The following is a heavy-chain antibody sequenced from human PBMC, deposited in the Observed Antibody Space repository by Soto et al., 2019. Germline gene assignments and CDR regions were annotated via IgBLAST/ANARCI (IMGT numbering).Heavy chain of an antibody. CDR2: INAGNGNT. J-gene: IGHJ6*03. V-gene: IGHV1-3*01. Sequence: QVQLVQSGAEVKKPGASVKVSCKASGYTFTSYAMPWVRQAPGQRLEWMGWINAGNGNTKYSQKLQGRVTITRDKSASKAYMELGSLRCQDTGGYYCARGLGDPNHYYYYIDVWGKGTTVTVSS. CDR3: ARGLGDPNHYYYYIDV. CDR1: GYTFTSYA. D-gene: IGHD2-21*02.